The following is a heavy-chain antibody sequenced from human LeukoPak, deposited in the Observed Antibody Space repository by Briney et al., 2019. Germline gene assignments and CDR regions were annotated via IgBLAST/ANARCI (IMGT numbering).Heavy chain of an antibody. Sequence: TGGSLRLSCTASGFTFGDYAMSWVRQAPGKGLEWVGFIRSKAYGGTTEYAASVKGRFTISRDDSKSIAYLQMNSLKTEDTAVYYCTRGGRSGYYFALDYWGQGTLVTVSS. V-gene: IGHV3-49*04. D-gene: IGHD3-22*01. CDR3: TRGGRSGYYFALDY. CDR1: GFTFGDYA. J-gene: IGHJ4*02. CDR2: IRSKAYGGTT.